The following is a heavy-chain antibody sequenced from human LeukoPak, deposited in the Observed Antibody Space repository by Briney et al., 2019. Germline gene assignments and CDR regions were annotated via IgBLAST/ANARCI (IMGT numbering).Heavy chain of an antibody. J-gene: IGHJ4*02. Sequence: GGSLRLSCATSGLTFSSYAMHWVRQAPGKGLEWVAVISYDGSNKYYADSLKGRFVISRDNFKNTLYLQMNDLRVGDTAVYYCAIGLRSSSPGIFDFWGQGTLVTVSS. CDR3: AIGLRSSSPGIFDF. CDR1: GLTFSSYA. CDR2: ISYDGSNK. D-gene: IGHD3-10*01. V-gene: IGHV3-30*09.